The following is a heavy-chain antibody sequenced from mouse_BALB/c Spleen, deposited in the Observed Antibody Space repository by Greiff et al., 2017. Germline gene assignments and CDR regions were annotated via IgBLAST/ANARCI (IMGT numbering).Heavy chain of an antibody. J-gene: IGHJ3*01. CDR2: IYPGSGST. CDR3: ARDSWCAY. V-gene: IGHV1-81*01. CDR1: GYTFTDYV. Sequence: QVQLQLSGPELVKPGASVKMSCKASGYTFTDYVISWVKQRTGQGLEWIGEIYPGSGSTYYNEKFKGKATLTADKSSNTAYMQLSSLTSEDSAVYFCARDSWCAYWGQGTLVTVSA.